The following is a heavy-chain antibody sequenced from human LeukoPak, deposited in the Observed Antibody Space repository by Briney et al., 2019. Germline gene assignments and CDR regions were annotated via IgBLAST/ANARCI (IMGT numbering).Heavy chain of an antibody. V-gene: IGHV3-30*01. Sequence: GGSLRLSCAASGFTFSSYAMHWVRQAPGKGLEWVAVISCDGSNKYYADSVKGRFTISRDNSKNTLYLQMNSLRAEDTAVYYCASLVVVGDFDYWGQGTLVTVSS. CDR2: ISCDGSNK. J-gene: IGHJ4*02. D-gene: IGHD2-15*01. CDR3: ASLVVVGDFDY. CDR1: GFTFSSYA.